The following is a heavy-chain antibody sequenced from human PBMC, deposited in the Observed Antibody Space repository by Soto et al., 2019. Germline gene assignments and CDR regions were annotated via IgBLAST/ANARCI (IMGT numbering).Heavy chain of an antibody. D-gene: IGHD6-19*01. CDR1: GGSVSSGSYY. J-gene: IGHJ2*01. CDR3: ARDSTPIAVAEWYFDL. CDR2: IYYSGST. V-gene: IGHV4-61*01. Sequence: VQLLESGPGLVQPSETLSLTCTVSGGSVSSGSYYWSWIRQPPGKGLEWIGYIYYSGSTNYNPSLKSRVTISVDTSKNQFSLKLSSVTAADTAVYYCARDSTPIAVAEWYFDLWGRGTLVTVSS.